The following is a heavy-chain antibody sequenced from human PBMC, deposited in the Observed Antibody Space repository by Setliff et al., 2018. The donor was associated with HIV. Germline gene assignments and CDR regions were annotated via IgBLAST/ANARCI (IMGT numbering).Heavy chain of an antibody. V-gene: IGHV4-38-2*02. J-gene: IGHJ4*02. CDR1: GYSISSGYY. CDR3: ARVNGEPYYFDY. Sequence: PSETLSLTCTVSGYSISSGYYWGWIRQPPGKGLEWIASIYHSGSTYYNPSLKSRVTISVDTSKNQFSLKLSSVTAADTAVYYCARVNGEPYYFDYWGQGTLVTVCS. D-gene: IGHD2-8*01. CDR2: IYHSGST.